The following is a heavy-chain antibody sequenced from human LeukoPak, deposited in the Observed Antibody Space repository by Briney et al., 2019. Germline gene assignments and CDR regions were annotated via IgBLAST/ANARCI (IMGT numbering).Heavy chain of an antibody. Sequence: ASVKVSCKASGYTFTTAAIHWARQAPGQGLEWMGWINGGNGNTKYSQKFQDRVTFTRDTSASTVYMELSGLRSEDTAVYYCARGYSSGWYFDYWGQGTLVTVSS. CDR3: ARGYSSGWYFDY. CDR1: GYTFTTAA. D-gene: IGHD6-19*01. CDR2: INGGNGNT. J-gene: IGHJ4*02. V-gene: IGHV1-3*01.